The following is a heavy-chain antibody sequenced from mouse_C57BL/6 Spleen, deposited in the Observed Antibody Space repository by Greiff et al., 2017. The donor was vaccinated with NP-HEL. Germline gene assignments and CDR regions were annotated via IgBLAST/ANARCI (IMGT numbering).Heavy chain of an antibody. D-gene: IGHD3-2*02. V-gene: IGHV1-50*01. CDR3: ARGDSSGSAY. CDR2: IDPSDSYT. CDR1: GYTFTSYW. Sequence: VQLQQSGAELVKPGASVKLSCKASGYTFTSYWMQWVKQRPGQGLEWIGEIDPSDSYTNYNQKFKGKATLTVDTSSSTAYMQLSSLTSEDSAVYYCARGDSSGSAYWGQGTLVTVSA. J-gene: IGHJ3*01.